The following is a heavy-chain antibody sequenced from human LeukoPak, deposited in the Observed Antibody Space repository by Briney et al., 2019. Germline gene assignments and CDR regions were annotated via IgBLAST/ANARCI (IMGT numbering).Heavy chain of an antibody. CDR1: GGSISSSSYY. V-gene: IGHV4-39*01. Sequence: PSETLSLTCTVSGGSISSSSYYWGWIRQPPGKGLEWIGSIYYSGSTYYNPSLKSRVTISVDTSKNQFSLKLSSVTAADTAVYYCASNPLITMVRGVIISRVYNWFDPWGQGTLVTVSS. CDR3: ASNPLITMVRGVIISRVYNWFDP. CDR2: IYYSGST. J-gene: IGHJ5*02. D-gene: IGHD3-10*01.